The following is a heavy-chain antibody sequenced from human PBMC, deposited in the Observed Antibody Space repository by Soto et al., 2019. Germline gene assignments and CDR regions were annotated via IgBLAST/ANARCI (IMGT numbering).Heavy chain of an antibody. CDR2: ITANSGST. D-gene: IGHD3-3*01. CDR1: GFSFNTYA. V-gene: IGHV3-23*01. Sequence: EVQLLESGGGLVQPGESLRLSCAASGFSFNTYAMVWVRQAPGKGLEWVSTITANSGSTAYGDSVQGRFTISRDNSKSTLYLQMNSLRVEDTATYYCARSPEWPNRYFDYWGQVTLVTVSS. CDR3: ARSPEWPNRYFDY. J-gene: IGHJ4*02.